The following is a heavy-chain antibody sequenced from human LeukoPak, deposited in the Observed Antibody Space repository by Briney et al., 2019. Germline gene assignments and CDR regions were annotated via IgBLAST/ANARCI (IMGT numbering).Heavy chain of an antibody. J-gene: IGHJ3*01. CDR3: VRDRTMVRGVMGDAFDV. V-gene: IGHV3-20*01. CDR1: GFTFDDYG. Sequence: GGSLRLSCEASGFTFDDYGMSWVRQAPGKGLEWVSGISWNGGTTGYADSVKGRFTISRDNAKDSLYLQMDSLRGEDTALYQCVRDRTMVRGVMGDAFDVWGQGTMVTVSS. CDR2: ISWNGGTT. D-gene: IGHD3-10*01.